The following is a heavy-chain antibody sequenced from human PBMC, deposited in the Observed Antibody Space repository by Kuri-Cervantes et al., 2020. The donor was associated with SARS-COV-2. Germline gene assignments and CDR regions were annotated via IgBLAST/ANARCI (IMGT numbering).Heavy chain of an antibody. V-gene: IGHV3-21*04. J-gene: IGHJ5*02. CDR2: ISSSSSYI. CDR3: AKDLPTYYDFWSGSRIRHNWFDP. Sequence: GESLKISCAASGFTFSSYSMNWVRQAPGKGLEWVSSISSSSSYIYYADSVKGRFTISRDNAKNSLYLQMNSLRAEDTAVYYCAKDLPTYYDFWSGSRIRHNWFDPWGQGTLVTVSS. CDR1: GFTFSSYS. D-gene: IGHD3-3*01.